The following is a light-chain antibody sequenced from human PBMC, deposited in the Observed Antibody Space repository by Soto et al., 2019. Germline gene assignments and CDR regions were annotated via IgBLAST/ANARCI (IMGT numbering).Light chain of an antibody. CDR3: QTWGTDTVV. CDR2: LNSDGGH. J-gene: IGLJ2*01. CDR1: SAHSSYA. V-gene: IGLV4-69*01. Sequence: QTVVTQSPSASASLGASVKLTCTLSSAHSSYAITWHQKQAEKGPRYLMRLNSDGGHIKGDGVPDRFSGSSSGAERYLTISRLQSEDEAAYYCQTWGTDTVVFGGGTKLHRP.